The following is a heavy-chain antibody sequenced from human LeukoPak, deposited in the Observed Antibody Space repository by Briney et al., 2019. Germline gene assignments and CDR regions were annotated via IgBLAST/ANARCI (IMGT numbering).Heavy chain of an antibody. CDR1: GFTFSSYE. J-gene: IGHJ4*02. CDR2: ISSSGSTI. Sequence: GGSLRLSCAASGFTFSSYEMNWVRQAPRKGLEWVSYISSSGSTIYYADSVKGRFTISRDNAKNSLYLQMNSLRAEDTAVYYCARARYCSGGSCFATLDYWGQGTLVTVSS. D-gene: IGHD2-15*01. V-gene: IGHV3-48*03. CDR3: ARARYCSGGSCFATLDY.